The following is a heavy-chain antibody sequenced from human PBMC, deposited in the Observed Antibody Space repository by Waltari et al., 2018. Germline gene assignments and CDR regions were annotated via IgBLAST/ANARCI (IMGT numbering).Heavy chain of an antibody. CDR1: GLTFSTHG. Sequence: EVQLVESGGGLVQPGGSLMRSCAAVGLTFSTHGMSWARQAPGKGLELVANIKQDGSEKYYVDSVKGRFTISRDNAKNSLYLQMNSLRAEDSAVYHCVRGAVDNWGQGTLVTVSS. CDR3: VRGAVDN. CDR2: IKQDGSEK. V-gene: IGHV3-7*01. D-gene: IGHD2-15*01. J-gene: IGHJ4*02.